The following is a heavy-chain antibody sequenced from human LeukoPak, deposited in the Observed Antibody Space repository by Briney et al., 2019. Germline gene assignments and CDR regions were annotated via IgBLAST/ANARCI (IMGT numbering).Heavy chain of an antibody. Sequence: GASVKVSCKASGSTFTDYYMHWVRQAPGQGLEWMGWINPNSGGTNFAQKFQGRVTMTRDTSISTAYMELSRLRSDDTAVYYCARDGGATVTSDYWGQGTLVTVSS. CDR3: ARDGGATVTSDY. V-gene: IGHV1-2*02. D-gene: IGHD4-17*01. CDR2: INPNSGGT. CDR1: GSTFTDYY. J-gene: IGHJ4*02.